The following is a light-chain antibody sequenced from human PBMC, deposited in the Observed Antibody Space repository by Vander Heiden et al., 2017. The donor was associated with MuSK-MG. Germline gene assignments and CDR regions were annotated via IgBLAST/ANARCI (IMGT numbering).Light chain of an antibody. CDR3: QQDDSTPYT. J-gene: IGKJ2*01. CDR1: QTVLDRSNNKNS. V-gene: IGKV4-1*01. Sequence: DIVMTQSPDSLAVSLGERATLNCKSSQTVLDRSNNKNSLTWFQQKPGQPPKLLIYWASTRESGVPDRFSGSGSGTDFTLTIDSLQVEDVAVYYCQQDDSTPYTFGRGTNLEIK. CDR2: WAS.